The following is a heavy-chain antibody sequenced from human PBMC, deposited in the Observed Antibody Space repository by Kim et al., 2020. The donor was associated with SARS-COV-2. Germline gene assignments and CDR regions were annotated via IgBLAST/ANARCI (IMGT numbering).Heavy chain of an antibody. CDR2: ISSGSDDI. V-gene: IGHV3-21*06. CDR1: GFPFETYS. Sequence: GGSLRLSCAATGFPFETYSMNWVRQAPGKGLEWVATISSGSDDIYHADSVKGRFTISRENGRNSLYLQMNSLRAEDTALYYCTRDREEGYKEGVDHWGQG. CDR3: TRDREEGYKEGVDH. D-gene: IGHD5-12*01. J-gene: IGHJ4*02.